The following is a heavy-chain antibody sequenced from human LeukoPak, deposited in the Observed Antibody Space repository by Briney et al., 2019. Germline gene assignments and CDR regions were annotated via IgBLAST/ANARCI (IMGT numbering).Heavy chain of an antibody. CDR1: GGTFSSYA. D-gene: IGHD3-22*01. CDR3: ARSHYYDSSGHFGY. CDR2: IIPIFGTA. J-gene: IGHJ4*02. Sequence: ASVKVSCKASGGTFSSYAISWVRQAPGQGLEWMGRIIPIFGTANYAQKFQGRVTITTDESTSTAYMELSSLRSEDTAVYYCARSHYYDSSGHFGYWGQGTLVTVSS. V-gene: IGHV1-69*05.